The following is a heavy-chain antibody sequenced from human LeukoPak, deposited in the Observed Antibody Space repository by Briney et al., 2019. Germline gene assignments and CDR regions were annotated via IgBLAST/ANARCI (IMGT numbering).Heavy chain of an antibody. V-gene: IGHV3-48*03. J-gene: IGHJ4*02. D-gene: IGHD5-18*01. CDR1: GFIFSSYE. CDR2: ISSSGSTI. Sequence: GGSLGLSCAASGFIFSSYEMNWVRQAPGKGLEWVSYISSSGSTIYYADSVKGRFTISRDNAKNSLYLQMNSLRAEDTAVYYCARGDTSFDYWGQGTLVTVSS. CDR3: ARGDTSFDY.